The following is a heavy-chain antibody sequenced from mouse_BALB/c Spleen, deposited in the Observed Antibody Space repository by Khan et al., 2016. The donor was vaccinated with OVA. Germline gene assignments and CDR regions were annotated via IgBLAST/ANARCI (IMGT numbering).Heavy chain of an antibody. CDR1: GDSITSGY. J-gene: IGHJ3*01. CDR3: ARSTYRYAFVY. D-gene: IGHD2-12*01. Sequence: EVQLQESGPSLVKPSQTLSLTCSVTGDSITSGYWNWIRKFPGNKLEYMGYIIYTGYTYYNPSLKSRISITRHTSKNQYYLQLRSVIDEATATYYAARSTYRYAFVYWGQGTLVTVSA. V-gene: IGHV3-8*02. CDR2: IIYTGYT.